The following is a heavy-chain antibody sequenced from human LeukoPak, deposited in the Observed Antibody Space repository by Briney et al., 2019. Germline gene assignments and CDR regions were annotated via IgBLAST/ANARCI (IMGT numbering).Heavy chain of an antibody. V-gene: IGHV4-59*12. CDR3: ARDVGGYSYGYRPTKLYWYFDL. CDR1: GGSISSYY. D-gene: IGHD5-18*01. CDR2: IYYSGST. J-gene: IGHJ2*01. Sequence: SETLSLTCTVSGGSISSYYWSWIRQPPGKGLEWIGYIYYSGSTNYNPSLKSRVTISVDTSKNQFSLKLSSVTAADTAVYYCARDVGGYSYGYRPTKLYWYFDLWGRGTRVTVSS.